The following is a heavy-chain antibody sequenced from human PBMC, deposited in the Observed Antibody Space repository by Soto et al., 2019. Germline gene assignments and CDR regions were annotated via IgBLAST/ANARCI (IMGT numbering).Heavy chain of an antibody. CDR3: AKDPRRLPMYYFDY. CDR1: GFTFSSYG. Sequence: GSLRLSCAASGFTFSSYGMHWVRQAPGKGLEWVAVISYDGSNKYYADSVKGRFTISRDNSKNTLYLQMNSLRAEDTAVYYCAKDPRRLPMYYFDYWGQGTLVTVSS. D-gene: IGHD6-25*01. J-gene: IGHJ4*02. V-gene: IGHV3-30*18. CDR2: ISYDGSNK.